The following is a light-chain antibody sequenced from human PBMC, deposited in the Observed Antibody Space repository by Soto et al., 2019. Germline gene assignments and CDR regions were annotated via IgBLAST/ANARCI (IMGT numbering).Light chain of an antibody. J-gene: IGLJ1*01. CDR1: SSDVGNYNY. Sequence: QSVLTQPASVSGSPGQSITISCTGTSSDVGNYNYVSWYQQYPGRVPKLLIYMVSNRPSGVSDRFSGSKSGNTASLTISGLQAEDEANYYCNSYTTLSNRVFGTGTKVTVL. CDR3: NSYTTLSNRV. CDR2: MVS. V-gene: IGLV2-14*01.